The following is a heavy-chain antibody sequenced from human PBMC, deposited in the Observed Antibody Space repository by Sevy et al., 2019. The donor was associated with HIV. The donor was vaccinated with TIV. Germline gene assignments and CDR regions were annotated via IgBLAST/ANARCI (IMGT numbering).Heavy chain of an antibody. CDR1: GFTFGDYA. CDR3: TRDRGITIFGVVIDDYYYMDV. D-gene: IGHD3-3*01. V-gene: IGHV3-49*04. Sequence: GGSLRLSCTASGFTFGDYAMSWVRQAPGKGLEWVGFIRSKAYGGITEYAASVKGRFTISRDDCKSNAYLQMNSLKTEDTAIYYCTRDRGITIFGVVIDDYYYMDVWGKGTTVTVSS. CDR2: IRSKAYGGIT. J-gene: IGHJ6*03.